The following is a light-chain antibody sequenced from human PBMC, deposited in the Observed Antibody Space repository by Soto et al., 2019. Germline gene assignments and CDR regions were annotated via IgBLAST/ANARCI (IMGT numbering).Light chain of an antibody. J-gene: IGLJ1*01. V-gene: IGLV2-8*01. CDR1: SSDVGGYSY. Sequence: QSALAQPPSASGSPGQSVTISCTGASSDVGGYSYVSWYQQHPGKAPKLMIYEVSKRPSGVPDRFSGSKSGNTASLTVSGLQAEDEAEYFCFSFTTTSTHVFGTGTKVTVL. CDR3: FSFTTTSTHV. CDR2: EVS.